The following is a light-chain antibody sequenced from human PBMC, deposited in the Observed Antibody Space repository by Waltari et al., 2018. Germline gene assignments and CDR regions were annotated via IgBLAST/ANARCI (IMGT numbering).Light chain of an antibody. CDR2: DAS. CDR1: QSVSRT. J-gene: IGKJ1*01. CDR3: QHYRSLPVT. Sequence: EIVLTQSTGTLSLSPGERVTLSCRASQSVSRTLAWYQQKPGQAPRLLIYDASIRATGIPDRFSGSGSGTDFSLTISRLEPEDFAVYYCQHYRSLPVTFGQGTKVEIK. V-gene: IGKV3-20*01.